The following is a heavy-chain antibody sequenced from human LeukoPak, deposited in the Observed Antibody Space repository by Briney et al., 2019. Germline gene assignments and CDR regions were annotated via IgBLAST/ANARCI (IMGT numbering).Heavy chain of an antibody. CDR3: ARGLYSGYSRNVFDI. Sequence: SETLSLTCTVSGGSINSGSHWWTWIRHPAGKGLEWIGRISASAITNYNPSLKSRVIISVDTSKNQFSLKLNSVTAADTAVYYCARGLYSGYSRNVFDIWGQGTVVTVSS. CDR1: GGSINSGSHW. J-gene: IGHJ3*02. CDR2: ISASAIT. D-gene: IGHD5-12*01. V-gene: IGHV4-61*02.